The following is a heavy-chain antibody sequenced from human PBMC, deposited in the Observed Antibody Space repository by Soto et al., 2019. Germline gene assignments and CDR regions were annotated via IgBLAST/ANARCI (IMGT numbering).Heavy chain of an antibody. CDR1: GFTFSSYA. J-gene: IGHJ3*02. CDR3: AKERLMYYDIGDAFDI. Sequence: GGSLRLSCAASGFTFSSYAMSWVRQAPGKGLVWVSAISGSGGSTYYADSVKGRFTISRDNSKNTLYLQMNSLRAEDTAVYYCAKERLMYYDIGDAFDIWGQGTMVTVSS. D-gene: IGHD3-9*01. CDR2: ISGSGGST. V-gene: IGHV3-23*01.